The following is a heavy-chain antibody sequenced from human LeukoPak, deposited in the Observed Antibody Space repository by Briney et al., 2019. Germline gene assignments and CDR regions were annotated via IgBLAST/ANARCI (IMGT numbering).Heavy chain of an antibody. J-gene: IGHJ5*02. CDR2: IYPGDSDT. CDR1: GYTFTNYW. Sequence: GESLKISFKGFGYTFTNYWIGWVRQMPGKGLEWMGIIYPGDSDTRYSPSFQGQVTISADKSVTTAYLQWSSLKASDTAMYYCARRNGYTSGSGFDPWGQGALVTVSS. D-gene: IGHD6-19*01. V-gene: IGHV5-51*01. CDR3: ARRNGYTSGSGFDP.